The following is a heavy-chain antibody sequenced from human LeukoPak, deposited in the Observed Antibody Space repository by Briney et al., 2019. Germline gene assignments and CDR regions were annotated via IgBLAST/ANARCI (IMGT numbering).Heavy chain of an antibody. V-gene: IGHV3-66*04. CDR1: GFTFSGCA. J-gene: IGHJ4*02. CDR3: ARQGHYSDYAWYYFDY. Sequence: GGSLRLSCTASGFTFSGCAMSWVRQAPGKGLEWVSVIYTGGSTYYADSVKGRFTISRDTSKNTLHLQMNSLRAEDTAVYYCARQGHYSDYAWYYFDYWGQGTLVTVSS. CDR2: IYTGGST. D-gene: IGHD4-11*01.